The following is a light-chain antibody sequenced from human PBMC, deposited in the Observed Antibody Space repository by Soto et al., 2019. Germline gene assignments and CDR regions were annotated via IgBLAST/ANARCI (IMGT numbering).Light chain of an antibody. CDR2: DAS. J-gene: IGKJ1*01. CDR1: QSVSSN. V-gene: IGKV3-15*01. CDR3: QQYNNWPPWT. Sequence: EIVMTQSPATLSLSPGERATLSCRASQSVSSNLAWYQQKPGQAPRLLIYDASTRATGIAARFSGSGSGTEFTLNISSLQSEDFAVYYCQQYNNWPPWTFGQGTKVEIK.